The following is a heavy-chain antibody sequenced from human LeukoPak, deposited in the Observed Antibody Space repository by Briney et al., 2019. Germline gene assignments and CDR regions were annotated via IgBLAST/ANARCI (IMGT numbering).Heavy chain of an antibody. V-gene: IGHV3-30*03. D-gene: IGHD1-26*01. CDR3: ATTTKVEWEYYYGMDV. CDR1: GFTFSSYG. J-gene: IGHJ6*02. CDR2: ISYDGSNK. Sequence: GGSLRLSCAASGFTFSSYGMHWVRQAPGKGLEWVAVISYDGSNKYYADSVKGRFTISRDNSKNTLYLQMNSLRAEDTAVYYCATTTKVEWEYYYGMDVWGQGTTVTVSS.